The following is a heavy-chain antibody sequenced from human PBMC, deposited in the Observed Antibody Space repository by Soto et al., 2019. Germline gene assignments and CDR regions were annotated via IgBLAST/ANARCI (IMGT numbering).Heavy chain of an antibody. CDR3: ARARACGGGAVAGTHFDY. J-gene: IGHJ4*02. D-gene: IGHD6-19*01. V-gene: IGHV1-69*10. CDR1: GGTFSSYA. Sequence: ASVKVSCKASGGTFSSYAISWVRQAPGQGLEWMGGIIPILGIANYAQKFQGRVTITADKSTSTAYMELSSLRSEDTAVYYGARARACGGGAVAGTHFDYWGQGTLVTVSS. CDR2: IIPILGIA.